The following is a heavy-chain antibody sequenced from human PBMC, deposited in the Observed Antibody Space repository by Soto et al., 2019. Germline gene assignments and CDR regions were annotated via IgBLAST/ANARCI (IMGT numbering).Heavy chain of an antibody. Sequence: GGSLRLSCSASGFTVSCKYLSLVRQAPGEGLELGSVIYSGGSTFYADSVKGRFTIFRGNSKNPLFLQINTLRAEETDVYYCARDTVTTYSGAFDIWGQGTXVTV. V-gene: IGHV3-53*01. D-gene: IGHD2-15*01. CDR1: GFTVSCKY. CDR2: IYSGGST. J-gene: IGHJ3*02. CDR3: ARDTVTTYSGAFDI.